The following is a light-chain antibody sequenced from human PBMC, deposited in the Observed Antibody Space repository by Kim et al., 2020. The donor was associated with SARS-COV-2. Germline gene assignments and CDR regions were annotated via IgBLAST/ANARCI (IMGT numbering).Light chain of an antibody. V-gene: IGLV3-1*01. Sequence: SYELTQPPSVTVSPGQTASITCSGSKLGDKYAYWYQKKPGQSPVLVIYQHTKLPSGISQRFSGSSSGNTATLTISRAQTMDEADYYFQAWDSSTAVFGGG. CDR2: QHT. CDR1: KLGDKY. CDR3: QAWDSSTAV. J-gene: IGLJ3*02.